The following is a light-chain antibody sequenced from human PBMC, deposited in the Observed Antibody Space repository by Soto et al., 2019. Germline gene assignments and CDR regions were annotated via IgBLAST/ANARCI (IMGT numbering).Light chain of an antibody. CDR1: ETVGSNY. CDR3: HHYGYGADT. CDR2: DAS. Sequence: EVVLTQSPGTLSLSPGERATLSCRASETVGSNYLAWYQQQPGQAPRLLIFDASSRATGIPDRFSGSGSGTESSLTISRLEPEDSAVYFCHHYGYGADTFGQGTKLEI. V-gene: IGKV3-20*01. J-gene: IGKJ2*01.